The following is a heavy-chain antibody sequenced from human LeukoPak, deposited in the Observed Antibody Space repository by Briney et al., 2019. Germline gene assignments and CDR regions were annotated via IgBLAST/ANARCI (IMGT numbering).Heavy chain of an antibody. CDR2: IKQDGSEK. Sequence: GGSLRLSCAVSGFTFSYYWINWVRQAPGKGLEWVASIKQDGSEKYYVDSVKGRFTISRDNAKNSLYLQMNTLKAEDTAVYYCLRDRGYSTYDFWGQGTLVTVSS. V-gene: IGHV3-7*01. CDR1: GFTFSYYW. D-gene: IGHD6-13*01. CDR3: LRDRGYSTYDF. J-gene: IGHJ4*02.